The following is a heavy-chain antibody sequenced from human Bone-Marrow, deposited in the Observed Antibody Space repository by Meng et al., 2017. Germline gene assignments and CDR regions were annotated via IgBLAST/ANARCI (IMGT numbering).Heavy chain of an antibody. Sequence: GGSLRLSCAASGFTFSSYWMHWVRQAPGKGLVWISRINSDGSSTSYADSVKGRFTISRDNAKNALYLQMNSLRAEDTAVYYCAREEEWGDYGDRFYYFDYWGQGTRVT. V-gene: IGHV3-74*01. J-gene: IGHJ4*02. CDR1: GFTFSSYW. D-gene: IGHD4-17*01. CDR3: AREEEWGDYGDRFYYFDY. CDR2: INSDGSST.